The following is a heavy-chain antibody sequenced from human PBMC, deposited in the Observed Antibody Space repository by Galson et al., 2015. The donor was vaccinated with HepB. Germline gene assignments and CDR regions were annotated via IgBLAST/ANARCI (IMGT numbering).Heavy chain of an antibody. CDR1: GYIFRNYG. J-gene: IGHJ4*02. CDR2: ISPYTGNR. Sequence: SVKVSCKASGYIFRNYGINWVRQAPGQGLEWLGWISPYTGNRNYAQKVQGRVTMTTDTSSTTAYMDLRALTSDDTAVYYCARGGLQVYWELLTSDYWGQGTPVTVSS. CDR3: ARGGLQVYWELLTSDY. D-gene: IGHD1-7*01. V-gene: IGHV1-18*01.